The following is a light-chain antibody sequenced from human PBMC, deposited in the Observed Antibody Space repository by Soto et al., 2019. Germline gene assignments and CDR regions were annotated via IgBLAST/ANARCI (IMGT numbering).Light chain of an antibody. Sequence: QSALTQPPSASGSPGQSVTISCTGTSSDVGGYNYVSWYQQHPGKAPKLMTYEVSKRPSGVPDRFSGSKSGNTASLTVSGLQAEDEADYYCSSYAGSNNYVFGTGTKVT. CDR3: SSYAGSNNYV. CDR1: SSDVGGYNY. V-gene: IGLV2-8*01. J-gene: IGLJ1*01. CDR2: EVS.